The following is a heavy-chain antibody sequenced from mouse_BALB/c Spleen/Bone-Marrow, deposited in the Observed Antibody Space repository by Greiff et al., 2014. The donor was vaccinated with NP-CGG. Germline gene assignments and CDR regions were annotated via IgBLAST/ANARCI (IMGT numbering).Heavy chain of an antibody. J-gene: IGHJ2*01. D-gene: IGHD1-2*01. CDR1: GFNIKDTY. CDR2: IDPANGNT. Sequence: EVQLQQSGAELVKPGASVTLSCTASGFNIKDTYMHWVKQRPEQGLEWIGRIDPANGNTKYDPKVQGKATITADTSFNTAYLQLSSLKSEDTAVYYCARFYYGYDFDYWGQGTTLTVSS. CDR3: ARFYYGYDFDY. V-gene: IGHV14-3*02.